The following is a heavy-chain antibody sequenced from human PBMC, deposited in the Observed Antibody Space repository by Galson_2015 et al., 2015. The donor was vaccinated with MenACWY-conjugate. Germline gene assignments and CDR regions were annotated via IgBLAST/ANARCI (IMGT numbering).Heavy chain of an antibody. V-gene: IGHV1-69*13. J-gene: IGHJ6*03. CDR1: GGTFSSYA. Sequence: SVKVSCKASGGTFSSYAISWVRQAPGQGLEWMGGIIPIFGTANYAQKFQGRVTITADESTSTAYMELSSLRSEDTAVYYCARGRGESKTYYYYYYMDVWGKGTTVTVSS. D-gene: IGHD3-16*01. CDR2: IIPIFGTA. CDR3: ARGRGESKTYYYYYYMDV.